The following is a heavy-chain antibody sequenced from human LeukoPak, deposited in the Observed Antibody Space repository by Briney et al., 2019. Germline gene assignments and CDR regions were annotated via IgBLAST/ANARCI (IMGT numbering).Heavy chain of an antibody. V-gene: IGHV3-30*18. Sequence: GGSLRLSCTASGFTFSTYGMHWVRQAPGKGLEWVAVISFHGSNKKYADSVKGRFTISRDNSKNTAYLQMNSLRAEDTAVYYCAKERGAAAATVYFDYWGQGTQVTVSS. CDR2: ISFHGSNK. CDR3: AKERGAAAATVYFDY. D-gene: IGHD6-13*01. CDR1: GFTFSTYG. J-gene: IGHJ4*02.